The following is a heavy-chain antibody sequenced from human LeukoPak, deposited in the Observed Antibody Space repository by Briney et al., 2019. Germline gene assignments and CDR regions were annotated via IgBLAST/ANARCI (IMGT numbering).Heavy chain of an antibody. V-gene: IGHV3-48*03. Sequence: GGSLRLSCAASGFTFSSYEMNWVRQAPGKGLERVSYISTSGSTIYYADSVKGRFTISRDNAKNSLYLQMNSLRAEDTAVYYCAELGITMIGGVWGKGTTVTVSS. CDR2: ISTSGSTI. J-gene: IGHJ6*04. CDR1: GFTFSSYE. D-gene: IGHD3-10*02. CDR3: AELGITMIGGV.